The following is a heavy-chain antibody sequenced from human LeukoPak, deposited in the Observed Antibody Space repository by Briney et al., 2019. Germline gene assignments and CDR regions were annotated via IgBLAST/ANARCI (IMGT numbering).Heavy chain of an antibody. D-gene: IGHD6-13*01. V-gene: IGHV4-30-2*01. CDR2: IYHSGST. Sequence: LRLSCAASGFTFSSYAMHWVRQAPGKGLEWIGYIYHSGSTYYNPSLKSRVTISVDRSKNQFSLKLSSVTAADTAVYYCARDLAAAGIHYFDYWGQGTLVTVSS. CDR1: GFTFSSYAM. J-gene: IGHJ4*02. CDR3: ARDLAAAGIHYFDY.